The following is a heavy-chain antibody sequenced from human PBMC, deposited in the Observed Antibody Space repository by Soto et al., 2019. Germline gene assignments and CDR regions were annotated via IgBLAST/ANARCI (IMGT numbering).Heavy chain of an antibody. D-gene: IGHD2-21*01. CDR1: GYTFATYD. CDR3: ARCDGYNFNRLDS. CDR2: MNPNSGNT. J-gene: IGHJ5*01. Sequence: QVQLVQSGAEVKTPGASVKVSCKASGYTFATYDINWVRQAPGQGLEWMGWMNPNSGNTGYAQKFQGRLTMTRDTALSVGHVELGSLRNEYTAVYYCARCDGYNFNRLDSWGQGTLATVSA. V-gene: IGHV1-8*01.